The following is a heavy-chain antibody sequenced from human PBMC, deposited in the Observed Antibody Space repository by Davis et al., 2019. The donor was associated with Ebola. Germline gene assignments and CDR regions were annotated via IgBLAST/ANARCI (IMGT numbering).Heavy chain of an antibody. D-gene: IGHD4-17*01. CDR3: ARDAWAHYGDFLFDY. CDR2: IYYSGST. J-gene: IGHJ4*02. V-gene: IGHV4-61*01. CDR1: GGSISSGSYY. Sequence: PSETLSLTCTVSGGSISSGSYYWSWIRQPPGKGLEWIGYIYYSGSTNYNPSLKSRVTISVDTSKNQFSLKLSSVTAADTAVYYCARDAWAHYGDFLFDYWGQGTLVTVSS.